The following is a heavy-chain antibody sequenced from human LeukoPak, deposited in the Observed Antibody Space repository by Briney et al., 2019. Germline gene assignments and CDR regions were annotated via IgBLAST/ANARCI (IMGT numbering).Heavy chain of an antibody. Sequence: GGSLRLSCAVSGFTFSNYAMVWVRQAPGKGLDWVSSISAGGGVTSNADSVKGRFTISRDNSKNTLYLQMNSLRAEDTAVYYCAKDETYYDFWSGYYRSDGYFDYWGQGTLVTVSS. V-gene: IGHV3-23*01. CDR1: GFTFSNYA. J-gene: IGHJ4*02. CDR3: AKDETYYDFWSGYYRSDGYFDY. CDR2: ISAGGGVT. D-gene: IGHD3-3*01.